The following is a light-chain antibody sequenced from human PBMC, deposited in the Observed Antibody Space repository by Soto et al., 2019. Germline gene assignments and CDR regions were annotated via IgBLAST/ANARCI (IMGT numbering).Light chain of an antibody. Sequence: QSALTQPASVSGTPGQSITISCTGSNSDVGIYDFVSWYQHHPGRAPKLIVSEVSHRPSGVSNRFSGSKSGNTASLTISGLQSKEEADYYCISYTSDDVRYVFGTGTKLPVL. J-gene: IGLJ1*01. CDR2: EVS. V-gene: IGLV2-14*01. CDR3: ISYTSDDVRYV. CDR1: NSDVGIYDF.